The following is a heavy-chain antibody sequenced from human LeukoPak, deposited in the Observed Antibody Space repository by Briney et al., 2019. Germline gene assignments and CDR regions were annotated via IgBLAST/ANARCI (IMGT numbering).Heavy chain of an antibody. Sequence: GGSLRLSCAASGFTFDDYAMHWVRQAPGKGLECVSLINWDGSSTYYADSVKGRFTISRDNSKNSLYLQMNSLRAEDTALYYCAKTGSSWAHFDYWGQGTLVTVSS. J-gene: IGHJ4*02. CDR2: INWDGSST. V-gene: IGHV3-43D*04. CDR1: GFTFDDYA. D-gene: IGHD6-13*01. CDR3: AKTGSSWAHFDY.